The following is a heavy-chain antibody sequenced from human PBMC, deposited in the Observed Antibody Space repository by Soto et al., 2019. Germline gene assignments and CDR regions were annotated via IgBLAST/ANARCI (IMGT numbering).Heavy chain of an antibody. CDR2: ISYSGAT. CDR3: ASQKLDVPAYFDY. CDR1: GASISGYH. Sequence: PSETLSLTCTVSGASISGYHWSWIRQFPGKGLECLGYISYSGATNYNPSLKSRVTMSVDTSKNQFSLQLNSVTAADTAVYYCASQKLDVPAYFDYWGQGTLVTVSS. J-gene: IGHJ4*02. V-gene: IGHV4-59*08. D-gene: IGHD6-13*01.